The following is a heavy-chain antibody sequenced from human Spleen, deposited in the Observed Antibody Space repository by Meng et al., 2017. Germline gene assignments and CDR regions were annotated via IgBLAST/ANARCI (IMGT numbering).Heavy chain of an antibody. V-gene: IGHV3-13*01. CDR2: IGTAGDT. CDR1: GFTFSSYA. CDR3: ARGGDYGTFYYYYYAMDV. D-gene: IGHD4-17*01. Sequence: GESLKISCAASGFTFSSYAFNWVRQAPGKGLEWVSAIGTAGDTYYPGSVKGQFTISRDNSKNTLYLQMNSLRAEDTAVYYCARGGDYGTFYYYYYAMDVWGQGTTVTVSS. J-gene: IGHJ6*02.